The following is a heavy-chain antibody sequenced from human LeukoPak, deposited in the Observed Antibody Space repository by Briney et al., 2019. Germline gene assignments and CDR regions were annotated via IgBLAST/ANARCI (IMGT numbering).Heavy chain of an antibody. CDR3: ARGPVAGASIDY. V-gene: IGHV4-59*01. J-gene: IGHJ4*02. CDR2: IHYNGNT. Sequence: SETLSLTCSVSGGSISSYYCTWIRQPPGKGLEWIGYIHYNGNTNYTPSLKSRVTISVDTSKNQFSLKVTSVPAADTAVYYCARGPVAGASIDYWGQGTLVTVSS. CDR1: GGSISSYY. D-gene: IGHD6-19*01.